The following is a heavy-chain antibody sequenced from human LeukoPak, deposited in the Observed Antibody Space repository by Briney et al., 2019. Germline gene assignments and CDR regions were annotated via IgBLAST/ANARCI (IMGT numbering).Heavy chain of an antibody. CDR3: ARGGVVVAAIDAFDI. D-gene: IGHD2-15*01. Sequence: GGSLRLSCAASGFTFSSHWMHWVRQAPGKGLVWVSRINSDGSSTSYADSVKGSFTISRDISKNTLFLQLNSLRAEDTAVYYCARGGVVVAAIDAFDIWGQGTLVTVSS. V-gene: IGHV3-74*01. CDR1: GFTFSSHW. J-gene: IGHJ3*02. CDR2: INSDGSST.